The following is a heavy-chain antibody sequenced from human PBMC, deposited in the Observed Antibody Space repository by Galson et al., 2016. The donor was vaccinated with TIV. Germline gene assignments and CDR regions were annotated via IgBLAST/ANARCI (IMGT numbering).Heavy chain of an antibody. CDR2: ISAYSGDT. V-gene: IGHV1-18*04. CDR1: GYTFSKYG. Sequence: SVKASCKASGYTFSKYGVSWVRQAPGQGLEWMGWISAYSGDTNYAQKLQGRVTMTTDTSTSTAYMDLRSLRSDDTAVYYWTRDRGSMTMILVVDYYFGMDVWGQGTMVTVSS. CDR3: TRDRGSMTMILVVDYYFGMDV. J-gene: IGHJ6*02. D-gene: IGHD3-22*01.